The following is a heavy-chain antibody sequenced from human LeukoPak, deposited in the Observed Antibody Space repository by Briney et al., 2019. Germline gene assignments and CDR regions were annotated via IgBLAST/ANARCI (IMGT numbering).Heavy chain of an antibody. CDR3: ARGITGTTDWFDP. Sequence: SVKVSCKASGGTFSSYAISWVRQAPGQGLEWMGGIIPIFGTANYAQKFQGRVTITTDESTSTAYMELSSLRSEDTAVYYCARGITGTTDWFDPWGQGTLVTVSP. CDR2: IIPIFGTA. CDR1: GGTFSSYA. V-gene: IGHV1-69*05. D-gene: IGHD1-7*01. J-gene: IGHJ5*02.